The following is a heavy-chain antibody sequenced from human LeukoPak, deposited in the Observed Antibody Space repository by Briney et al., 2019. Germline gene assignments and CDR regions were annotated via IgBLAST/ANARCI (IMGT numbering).Heavy chain of an antibody. V-gene: IGHV4-31*03. Sequence: SETLSLTCTVSGDSISSCGHYWNWLRQRPGKGLEWIGYIFYTGSTYYNPSLKSRVTISVDTSKNQFSLELSSVTAADTAVYYCARSPGIWNEYGRLEYWGQGALVTVSS. CDR3: ARSPGIWNEYGRLEY. CDR1: GDSISSCGHY. D-gene: IGHD1-1*01. J-gene: IGHJ4*02. CDR2: IFYTGST.